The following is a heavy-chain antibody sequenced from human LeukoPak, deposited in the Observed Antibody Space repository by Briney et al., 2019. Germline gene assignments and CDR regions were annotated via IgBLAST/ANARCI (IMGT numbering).Heavy chain of an antibody. V-gene: IGHV3-30*02. CDR3: AKEAVTIFGVGYYMDV. CDR1: GFTFSSYG. Sequence: SGGSLRLPCAASGFTFSSYGMHWVRQAPGKGLEWVAFIRYDGSNKYYADSVKGRFTISRDNSKNTLYLQMNSLRAEDTAVYYCAKEAVTIFGVGYYMDVWGKGTTVTVSS. CDR2: IRYDGSNK. D-gene: IGHD3-3*01. J-gene: IGHJ6*03.